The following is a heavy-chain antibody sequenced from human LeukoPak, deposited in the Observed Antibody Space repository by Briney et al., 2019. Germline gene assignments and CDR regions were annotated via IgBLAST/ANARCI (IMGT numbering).Heavy chain of an antibody. J-gene: IGHJ4*02. V-gene: IGHV1-24*01. Sequence: GASVKVSRKVSGITLNDLSIQWVRQAPGKGLEWMGGFDPEDGETIYAPKFQARVTMTQDTYEDTAYMELSSLRSEDTAVYYCATDGIPGATTTLDYWGQGTLVTVSS. CDR2: FDPEDGET. CDR1: GITLNDLS. D-gene: IGHD1-26*01. CDR3: ATDGIPGATTTLDY.